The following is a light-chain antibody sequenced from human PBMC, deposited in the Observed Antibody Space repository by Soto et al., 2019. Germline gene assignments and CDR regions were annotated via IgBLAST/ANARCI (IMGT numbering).Light chain of an antibody. CDR1: QSVTVN. V-gene: IGKV3D-15*01. Sequence: EVVLTQSASTLSLSPGEGVTLSCRASQSVTVNSLAWYQQKPGQAPRLLIYAASTRAAAVPARFSGSGSGTEFTLTISNLQSEDFAVYFCQQYHNWPWTFGQGTKVDIK. CDR2: AAS. J-gene: IGKJ1*01. CDR3: QQYHNWPWT.